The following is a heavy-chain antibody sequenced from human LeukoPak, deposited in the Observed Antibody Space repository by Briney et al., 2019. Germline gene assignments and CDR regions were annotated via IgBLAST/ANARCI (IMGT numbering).Heavy chain of an antibody. J-gene: IGHJ4*02. Sequence: VASVKVSCKGSGYTLSNHAFSWVRQAPGQGLEWMGWISADNGNTNHAQKFQGRVSLTTDTSTSTAYTELRSLRSDDTAVYYCARVSPARRGEDYWGQGTLVTVSS. D-gene: IGHD6-6*01. CDR1: GYTLSNHA. CDR3: ARVSPARRGEDY. V-gene: IGHV1-18*04. CDR2: ISADNGNT.